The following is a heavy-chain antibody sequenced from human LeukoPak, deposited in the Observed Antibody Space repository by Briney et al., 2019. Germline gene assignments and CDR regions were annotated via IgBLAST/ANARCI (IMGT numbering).Heavy chain of an antibody. D-gene: IGHD1-26*01. CDR1: GYTFTSYY. CDR3: ARDSGSHYFDY. V-gene: IGHV1-46*01. CDR2: INPSGGST. Sequence: ASVTVSCKASGYTFTSYYMHWVRQAPGQGLEWMGIINPSGGSTSYAQKFQGRVTMTRDTSTSTVYMELSSLRSEDTAVYYCARDSGSHYFDYWGQGTLVTVSS. J-gene: IGHJ4*02.